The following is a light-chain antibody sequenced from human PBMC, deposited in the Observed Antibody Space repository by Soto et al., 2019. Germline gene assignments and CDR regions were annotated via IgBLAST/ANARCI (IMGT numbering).Light chain of an antibody. CDR3: QHYGGMWT. J-gene: IGKJ1*01. CDR2: DAP. Sequence: DIQMTQSPSTLSASVGDRVTITFRASQTSTNRLAWHQQKPGKAPKVLIYDAPNLESRVPSRFTGSGSGTEFILTISSLQPDDFATYYCQHYGGMWTFGQGTKVDI. V-gene: IGKV1-5*01. CDR1: QTSTNR.